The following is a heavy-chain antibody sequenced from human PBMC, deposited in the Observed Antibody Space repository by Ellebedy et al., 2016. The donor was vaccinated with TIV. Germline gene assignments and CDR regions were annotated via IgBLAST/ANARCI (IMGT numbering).Heavy chain of an antibody. J-gene: IGHJ5*02. Sequence: ASVKVSXXASGYTFISYDINWVRQATGQGLEWMGWITSGHDNTEYSQRFQGRALITRDISASTAYLELRSLRDEDTAVYFCARGSSWYIGDLWGQGTLVTVSS. CDR1: GYTFISYD. V-gene: IGHV1-3*01. D-gene: IGHD1-1*01. CDR2: ITSGHDNT. CDR3: ARGSSWYIGDL.